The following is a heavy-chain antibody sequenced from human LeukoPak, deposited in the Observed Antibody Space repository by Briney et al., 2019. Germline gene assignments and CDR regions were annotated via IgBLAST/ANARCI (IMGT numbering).Heavy chain of an antibody. CDR2: ISGSGGST. J-gene: IGHJ4*02. CDR1: GFTFSSYA. Sequence: GGSLRLSCAASGFTFSSYAMSWVRQAPGKGLEWVSAISGSGGSTYYADSVKGRFTISRDNSKNTLYLQMNSLRAEDTAVYYCVKNVLWGSYRNDYWGQGTLVTVSS. CDR3: VKNVLWGSYRNDY. D-gene: IGHD3-16*02. V-gene: IGHV3-23*01.